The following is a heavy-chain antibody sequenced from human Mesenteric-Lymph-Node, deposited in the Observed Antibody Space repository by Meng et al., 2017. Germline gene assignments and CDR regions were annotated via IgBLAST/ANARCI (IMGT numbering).Heavy chain of an antibody. V-gene: IGHV4-34*01. D-gene: IGHD2-21*02. J-gene: IGHJ5*02. Sequence: QVQLLRLGAGLLKLSGTRPLPWAVYGGSFSGYSWTWIRQPPGKGLEWIGEINHSGSTNYNPSLKSRVTISVDTSKNQFSLKLTSVTATDTAVYYCARVAFCGGDCYFLAPWGQGTLVPSPQ. CDR1: GGSFSGYS. CDR3: ARVAFCGGDCYFLAP. CDR2: INHSGST.